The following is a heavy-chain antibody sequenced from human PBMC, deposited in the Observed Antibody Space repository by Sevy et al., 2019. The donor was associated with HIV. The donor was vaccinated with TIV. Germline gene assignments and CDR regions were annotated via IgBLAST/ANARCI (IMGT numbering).Heavy chain of an antibody. D-gene: IGHD5-18*01. V-gene: IGHV3-66*01. CDR1: GFTVNSNY. CDR3: ARGKSGYGYALNY. J-gene: IGHJ4*02. Sequence: GGSLRLSCAASGFTVNSNYMTWVRQAPGKGLEGVSLIHSDDTTYHADSVKDRFTISRDNFKNTLYLHMSSLGAEDTAVYYCARGKSGYGYALNYWGQGTLVTVSS. CDR2: IHSDDTT.